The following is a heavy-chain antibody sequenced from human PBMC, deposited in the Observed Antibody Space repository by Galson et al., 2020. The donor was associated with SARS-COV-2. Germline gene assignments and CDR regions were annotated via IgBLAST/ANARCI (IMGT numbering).Heavy chain of an antibody. Sequence: SETLSLTCTVSGGSISSSSYYWGWIRQPPGKGLEWIGSIYYSGSTYYNPSLKSRVTISVDTSKNQFSLKLSSVTAADTAVYYCAGVPLKDFWTGYGNWFDPWGQGTLVTVSS. J-gene: IGHJ5*02. CDR1: GGSISSSSYY. CDR3: AGVPLKDFWTGYGNWFDP. CDR2: IYYSGST. V-gene: IGHV4-39*07. D-gene: IGHD3-3*01.